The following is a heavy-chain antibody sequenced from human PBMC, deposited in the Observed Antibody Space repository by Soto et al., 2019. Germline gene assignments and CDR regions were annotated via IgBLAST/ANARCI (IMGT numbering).Heavy chain of an antibody. Sequence: GGSLRLSCAASGFTFSSYWMHWVRQAPGKGLVWVSRINSDGSSTSYADSVKGRFTISRDNAKNTLYLQMNSLRAEDTAVYYCARNHDYGDFDAFDIWGQGTMVTVSS. CDR2: INSDGSST. D-gene: IGHD4-17*01. J-gene: IGHJ3*02. CDR1: GFTFSSYW. CDR3: ARNHDYGDFDAFDI. V-gene: IGHV3-74*01.